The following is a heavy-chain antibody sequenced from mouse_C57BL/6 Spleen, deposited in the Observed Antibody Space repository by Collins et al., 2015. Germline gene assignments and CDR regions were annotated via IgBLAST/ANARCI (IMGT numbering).Heavy chain of an antibody. V-gene: IGHV9-3-1*01. D-gene: IGHD1-1*01. CDR3: ARDYGSSYHFDY. CDR1: GYTFTNYG. CDR2: INTYTGEP. Sequence: QIQLVQSGPELKKPGETVKISCKASGYTFTNYGMNWVKQAPGKGLKWMGWINTYTGEPTYADDFKGRFASSLETSASTAYLQINNLKNEDTATYFCARDYGSSYHFDYWGQGTTLTVSS. J-gene: IGHJ2*01.